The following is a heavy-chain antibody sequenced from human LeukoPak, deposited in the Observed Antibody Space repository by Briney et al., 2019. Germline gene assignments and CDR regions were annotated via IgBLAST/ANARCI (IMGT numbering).Heavy chain of an antibody. CDR1: GFTFTSSS. CDR3: AADPDTTMAFDC. J-gene: IGHJ4*02. Sequence: SVKVSCKASGFTFTSSSIQRIRQARGQRLEWIGWIVGDSTDTYYAQRFQERVTIARDMSTSTAYLELSSLRSEDTAVYYCAADPDTTMAFDCWGQGTLVTVSS. V-gene: IGHV1-58*02. D-gene: IGHD5-18*01. CDR2: IVGDSTDT.